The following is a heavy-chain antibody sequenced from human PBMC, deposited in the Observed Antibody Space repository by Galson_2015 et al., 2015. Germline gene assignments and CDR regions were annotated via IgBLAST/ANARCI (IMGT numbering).Heavy chain of an antibody. J-gene: IGHJ3*02. D-gene: IGHD3-22*01. Sequence: QKFQGRVTMTRDTSTSTVYMELSSLRSEDTAVYYCARDPYYDSSGHYYPIEADAFDIWGQGTMVTVSS. V-gene: IGHV1-46*01. CDR3: ARDPYYDSSGHYYPIEADAFDI.